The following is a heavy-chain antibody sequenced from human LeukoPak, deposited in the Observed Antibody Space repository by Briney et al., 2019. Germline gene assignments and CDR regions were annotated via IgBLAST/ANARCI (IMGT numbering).Heavy chain of an antibody. Sequence: GGSLRLSCTASGFTFGEYAMSWFRQAPGKGLEWVGFIRSKAYGGTTEYAASVKGRFTISRDDSKSIAYLQMNSLKTEDTAVYYCTRGTALIAAARVPRYFGDYWGQGTLVTVSS. J-gene: IGHJ4*02. D-gene: IGHD6-13*01. V-gene: IGHV3-49*03. CDR2: IRSKAYGGTT. CDR3: TRGTALIAAARVPRYFGDY. CDR1: GFTFGEYA.